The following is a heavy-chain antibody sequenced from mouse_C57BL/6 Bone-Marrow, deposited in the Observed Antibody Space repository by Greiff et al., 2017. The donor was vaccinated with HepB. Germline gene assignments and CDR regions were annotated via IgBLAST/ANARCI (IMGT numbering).Heavy chain of an antibody. D-gene: IGHD1-1*01. J-gene: IGHJ4*01. CDR2: IWTGGGT. V-gene: IGHV2-9-1*01. CDR1: GFSLTSYA. Sequence: VQGVESGPGLVAPSQSLSITCTVSGFSLTSYAISWVRQPPGKGLEWLGVIWTGGGTNYNSALKSRLSISKDNSKSQVFLKMNSLQTDDTARYYCARVPYYYGSTHYYAMDYWGQGTSVTVSS. CDR3: ARVPYYYGSTHYYAMDY.